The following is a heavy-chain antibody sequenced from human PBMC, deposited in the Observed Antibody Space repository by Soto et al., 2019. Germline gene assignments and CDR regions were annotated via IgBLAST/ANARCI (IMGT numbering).Heavy chain of an antibody. Sequence: SETLSLTCAVYGGSFSGYYWSWIRQPPGKGLKWIGEINHSGSTNYNPSHKSRVTISVDTSKNQFSLKMSSVTAADTVVYYCARGKRITMIVADPFDYWGQGTLVTVSS. CDR2: INHSGST. CDR3: ARGKRITMIVADPFDY. CDR1: GGSFSGYY. J-gene: IGHJ4*02. V-gene: IGHV4-34*01. D-gene: IGHD3-22*01.